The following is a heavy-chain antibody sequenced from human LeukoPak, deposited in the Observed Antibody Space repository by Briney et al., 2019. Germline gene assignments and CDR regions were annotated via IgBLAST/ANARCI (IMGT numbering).Heavy chain of an antibody. Sequence: ASVKVSCKASGYTFTAHYMHWLLQAPGQGLEWMGWINPNSGGTKYAQNFQGRVTMTRDTSIRTVYMELSRLRSDDTAVYYCARDYYDTSGFGAFAIWGQGTMVTVSS. V-gene: IGHV1-2*02. D-gene: IGHD3-22*01. CDR3: ARDYYDTSGFGAFAI. J-gene: IGHJ3*02. CDR1: GYTFTAHY. CDR2: INPNSGGT.